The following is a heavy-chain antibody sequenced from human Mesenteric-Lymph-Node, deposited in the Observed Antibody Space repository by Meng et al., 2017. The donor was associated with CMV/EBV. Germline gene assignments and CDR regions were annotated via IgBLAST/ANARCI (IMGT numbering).Heavy chain of an antibody. J-gene: IGHJ3*02. CDR1: GGSFSGYY. Sequence: SETLSLTCAVYGGSFSGYYWTWIRQPPGKGLEWIGEINHSGSTNYNPSLKSRVTISVDTSKNQFSLKLSSVTAADTAVYYCARGNYDFWSGYYTTDAFDIWGQGTMVTVSS. V-gene: IGHV4-34*01. D-gene: IGHD3-3*01. CDR2: INHSGST. CDR3: ARGNYDFWSGYYTTDAFDI.